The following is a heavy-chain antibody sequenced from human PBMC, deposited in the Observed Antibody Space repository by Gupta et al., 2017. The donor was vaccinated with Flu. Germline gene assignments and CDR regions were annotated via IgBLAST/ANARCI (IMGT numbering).Heavy chain of an antibody. D-gene: IGHD6-13*01. J-gene: IGHJ2*01. Sequence: EVQLVESGGGLVQPGGSLRLSCAASGFTFSNYDWHWVRQAPGKGLEWVSAIGASDDTYYIDSVKGRFTISRDTAKGSLYLQMNSLRAGDTAVYFCAREGHSSTWYNWYFDLWGRGTLVTVSS. CDR2: IGASDDT. CDR1: GFTFSNYD. CDR3: AREGHSSTWYNWYFDL. V-gene: IGHV3-13*04.